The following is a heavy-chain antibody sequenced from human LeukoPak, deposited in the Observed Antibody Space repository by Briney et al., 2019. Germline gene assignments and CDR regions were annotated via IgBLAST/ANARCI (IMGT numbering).Heavy chain of an antibody. CDR3: ARPSQVRYDTSGYLDY. D-gene: IGHD3-22*01. J-gene: IGHJ4*02. V-gene: IGHV3-11*01. CDR1: GFTFSDYY. CDR2: ITRDSSTV. Sequence: GGSLRLSCAASGFTFSDYYMSWIRQAPGKGLEWISYITRDSSTVYYADSAKGRFTISRDNAKNSLYLQMNSLRAEDTAVYYCARPSQVRYDTSGYLDYWGQGTLVTVSS.